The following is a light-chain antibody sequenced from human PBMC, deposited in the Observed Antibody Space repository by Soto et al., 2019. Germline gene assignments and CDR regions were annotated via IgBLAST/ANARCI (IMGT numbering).Light chain of an antibody. CDR3: QSYDSSLSGWV. V-gene: IGLV1-40*01. Sequence: QSVPTQPPSVSGAPGQRVTISCTGSSSNIGAGYDVHWYQQLPGTAPKLLIYGNSKRPSGVPDRFSGSKSGTSASLAITGLQAEDEADYYCQSYDSSLSGWVFGGGTKLTVL. J-gene: IGLJ3*02. CDR1: SSNIGAGYD. CDR2: GNS.